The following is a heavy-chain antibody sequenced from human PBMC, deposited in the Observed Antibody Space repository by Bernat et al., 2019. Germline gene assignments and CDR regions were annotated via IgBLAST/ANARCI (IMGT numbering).Heavy chain of an antibody. CDR2: ISGCDATI. CDR1: GFTFSSYS. J-gene: IGHJ4*02. D-gene: IGHD3-10*01. V-gene: IGHV3-48*01. Sequence: EVQLVESGGGLVQPGGSLRLSCAASGFTFSSYSMNWVRQAPGKGLEWVAFISGCDATIHYADSVKGRFTISRDNGRNSLYLQVNSLRAEDTAVYYCVRRQLWFSDWGQGTLVTVSS. CDR3: VRRQLWFSD.